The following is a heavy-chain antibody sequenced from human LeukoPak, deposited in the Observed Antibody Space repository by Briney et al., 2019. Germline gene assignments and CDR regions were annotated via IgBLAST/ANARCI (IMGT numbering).Heavy chain of an antibody. CDR3: ARGTQDYFDY. CDR2: INHSGST. Sequence: SETLSLTCAVYGGSFRGYYWSWIRQPPGKGLEWIGEINHSGSTNYNPSLKSRVTISVDTSKNQFSLKLSSVTAADTAVYYCARGTQDYFDYWGQGTLVTVSS. CDR1: GGSFRGYY. J-gene: IGHJ4*02. V-gene: IGHV4-34*01.